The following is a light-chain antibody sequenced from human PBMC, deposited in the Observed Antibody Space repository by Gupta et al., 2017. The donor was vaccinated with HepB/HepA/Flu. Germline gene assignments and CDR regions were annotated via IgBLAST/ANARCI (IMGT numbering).Light chain of an antibody. CDR1: SSNIGSNY. CDR2: WNN. CDR3: GTWDASLSGDV. V-gene: IGLV1-47*01. J-gene: IGLJ1*01. Sequence: SVRTQPPSASRTPAQRVTISCSGSSSNIGSNYVFWSQQFPGTGPKLLIYWNNHRPSGVPYRVSGSKSGTSGSADISGVRSDDEADDYGGTWDASLSGDVLGNGTKLTVL.